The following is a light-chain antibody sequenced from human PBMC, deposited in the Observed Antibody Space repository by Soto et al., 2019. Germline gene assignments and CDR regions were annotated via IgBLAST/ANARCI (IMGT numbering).Light chain of an antibody. CDR2: EGS. CDR3: CSDAGSSTS. CDR1: SSDVGSYNL. Sequence: QSALTQPASVSGSPGQSITISCTGTSSDVGSYNLVSWYQQHPGKAPKLMIYEGSKRPSGVSNRFSGSKSGNTASLTISGLQAEDAADYYCCSDAGSSTSFGTGTKLTVL. J-gene: IGLJ1*01. V-gene: IGLV2-23*01.